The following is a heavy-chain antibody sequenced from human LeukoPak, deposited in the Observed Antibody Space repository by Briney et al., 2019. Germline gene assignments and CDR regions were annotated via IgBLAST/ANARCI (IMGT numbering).Heavy chain of an antibody. CDR1: GGSISRSSYY. Sequence: SETLSLTCTVSGGSISRSSYYWGWLRQPPGTGLEWIGSSYYSASSYYNPSLKSRVTISVDTSKNQISLRLSSVTAADSAVYYCARQDERVVVVPAAKQPWFVPWGQGTLVTVSS. CDR3: ARQDERVVVVPAAKQPWFVP. CDR2: SYYSASS. J-gene: IGHJ5*02. D-gene: IGHD2-2*01. V-gene: IGHV4-39*01.